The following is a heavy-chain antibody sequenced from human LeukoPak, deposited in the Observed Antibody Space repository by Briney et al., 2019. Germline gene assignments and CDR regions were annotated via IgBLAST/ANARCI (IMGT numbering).Heavy chain of an antibody. Sequence: ASVKVSYKASRYTFTGYYMHWVRQAPGQGLEWMGWINPNSGGTNYAQKFQGRVTMTRDTSISTAYMELSRLRSDDTAVYYCARVVSGSYYRGYFDYWGQGTLVTVSS. CDR2: INPNSGGT. CDR3: ARVVSGSYYRGYFDY. CDR1: RYTFTGYY. D-gene: IGHD1-26*01. V-gene: IGHV1-2*02. J-gene: IGHJ4*02.